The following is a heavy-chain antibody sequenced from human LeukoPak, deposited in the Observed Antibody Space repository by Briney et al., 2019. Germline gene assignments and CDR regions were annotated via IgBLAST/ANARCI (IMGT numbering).Heavy chain of an antibody. CDR2: IYTSGST. J-gene: IGHJ4*02. CDR1: GGSISSYY. CDR3: ARHGSGSYYLDY. D-gene: IGHD1-26*01. V-gene: IGHV4-4*09. Sequence: SETLSLTCTVSGGSISSYYWSWIRQPPGKGLEWIGYIYTSGSTNCNPSLKSRVTISVDTSKNQFSLKLSSVTAADTAVYYCARHGSGSYYLDYWGQGTLVTVSS.